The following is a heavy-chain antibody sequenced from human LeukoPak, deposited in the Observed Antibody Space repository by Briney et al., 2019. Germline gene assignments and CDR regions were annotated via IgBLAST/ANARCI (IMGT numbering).Heavy chain of an antibody. J-gene: IGHJ4*02. CDR1: GYTFTSYH. CDR3: ARAGWLQGNIPFLN. D-gene: IGHD5-24*01. CDR2: MNAESGHT. V-gene: IGHV1-8*01. Sequence: APVKVSCKASGYTFTSYHIDWVRQAPGQGPEWMGWMNAESGHTGYAQNLEGRVSMTRDTSTNTAYMELRSLRSEDTAVYFCARAGWLQGNIPFLNWGQGTLVTVSS.